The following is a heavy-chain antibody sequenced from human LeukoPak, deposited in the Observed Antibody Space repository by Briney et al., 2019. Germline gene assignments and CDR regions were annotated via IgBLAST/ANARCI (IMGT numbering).Heavy chain of an antibody. CDR1: GYSISSGYY. J-gene: IGHJ4*02. CDR3: ARQSRYYYAPDY. V-gene: IGHV4-38-2*02. D-gene: IGHD3-10*01. CDR2: IYHSGST. Sequence: SETLSLTCTVSGYSISSGYYWGWIRQPPGKGLEWIGSIYHSGSTYYNPSLKSRVTISVDTSKNQFSLKLSSVTAADTAVYYCARQSRYYYAPDYWGQGTLVTVSS.